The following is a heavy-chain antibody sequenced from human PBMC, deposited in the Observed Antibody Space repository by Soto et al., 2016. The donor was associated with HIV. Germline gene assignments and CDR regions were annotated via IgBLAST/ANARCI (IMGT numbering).Heavy chain of an antibody. CDR1: GFTFSSYA. D-gene: IGHD3-9*01. J-gene: IGHJ6*02. V-gene: IGHV3-23*01. CDR2: ISGSGGST. Sequence: EVQLLESGGGLVQPGGSLRLSCAASGFTFSSYAMSWVRQAPGKGLEWVSAISGSGGSTYYADSVKGRFTISRDNSKNTLYLQMNSLRAEDTAVYYCAKLALLKFDWLLDGMDVWGQGTTVTVSS. CDR3: AKLALLKFDWLLDGMDV.